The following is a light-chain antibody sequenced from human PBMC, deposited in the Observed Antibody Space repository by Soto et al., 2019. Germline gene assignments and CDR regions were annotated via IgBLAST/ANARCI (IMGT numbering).Light chain of an antibody. CDR2: LNSDGSH. V-gene: IGLV4-69*01. CDR1: SGHSSYA. Sequence: QPVLTQSPSASASLGASVKLTCTLSSGHSSYAIAWHQQQPEKGPRYLMNLNSDGSHSKGDGIPDRFSGSSSGAERYLTIPSLQAEDEADYYCQTWGSGFRVFGGGTQLTVL. CDR3: QTWGSGFRV. J-gene: IGLJ3*02.